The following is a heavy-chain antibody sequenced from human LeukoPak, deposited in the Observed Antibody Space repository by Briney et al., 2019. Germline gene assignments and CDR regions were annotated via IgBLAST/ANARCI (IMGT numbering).Heavy chain of an antibody. V-gene: IGHV3-30*02. CDR3: ARSPSDYSDSKGFDR. CDR1: GFTFSSYG. D-gene: IGHD3-22*01. J-gene: IGHJ5*02. Sequence: GGSLRLSCAASGFTFSSYGMHWVRQAPGKGLEGVAFKREEGCNKYYADSVKGRFTISRDNSKNTLYLQMNSLRAEDTAVYYCARSPSDYSDSKGFDRWGQGTLVSVS. CDR2: KREEGCNK.